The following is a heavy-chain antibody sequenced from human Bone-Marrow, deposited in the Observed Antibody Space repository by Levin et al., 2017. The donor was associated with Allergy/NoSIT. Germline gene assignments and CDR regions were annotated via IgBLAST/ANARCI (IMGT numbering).Heavy chain of an antibody. CDR2: IIPIFGTA. CDR1: GGTFSSYA. V-gene: IGHV1-69*06. Sequence: GGSLRLSCKASGGTFSSYAISWVRQAPGQGLEWMGGIIPIFGTANYAQKFQGRVTITADKSTSTAYMELSSLRSEDTAVYYCARDGGYSGYDRFDYWGQGTLVTVSS. D-gene: IGHD5-12*01. J-gene: IGHJ4*02. CDR3: ARDGGYSGYDRFDY.